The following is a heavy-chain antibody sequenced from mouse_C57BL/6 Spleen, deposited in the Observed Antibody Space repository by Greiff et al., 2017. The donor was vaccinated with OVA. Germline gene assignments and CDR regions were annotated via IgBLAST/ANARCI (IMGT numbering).Heavy chain of an antibody. CDR3: ARDGRKPFDY. V-gene: IGHV3-6*01. CDR2: ISYDGSN. J-gene: IGHJ2*01. CDR1: GYSITSGYY. Sequence: EVKLVESGPGLVKPSQSLSLTCSVTGYSITSGYYWNWIRQFPGNKLEWMGYISYDGSNNYNPSLKNRISITRDTSKNQFFLKLNSVTTEDTATYYCARDGRKPFDYWGQGTTLTVSS.